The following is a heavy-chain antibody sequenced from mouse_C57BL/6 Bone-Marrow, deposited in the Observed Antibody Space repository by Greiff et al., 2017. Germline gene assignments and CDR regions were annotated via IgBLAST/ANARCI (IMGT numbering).Heavy chain of an antibody. CDR1: GYTFTSYW. D-gene: IGHD2-1*01. CDR3: ARFYGNYFYYAMDY. J-gene: IGHJ4*01. Sequence: QVQLQQPGAELVKPGASVKLSCKASGYTFTSYWMHWVKQRPGQGLEWIGMIHPNSGSTNYNEKFKSKATLTVDKSSCTAYMQLSSLTSEDSAVYYCARFYGNYFYYAMDYWGQGTSVTVSS. CDR2: IHPNSGST. V-gene: IGHV1-64*01.